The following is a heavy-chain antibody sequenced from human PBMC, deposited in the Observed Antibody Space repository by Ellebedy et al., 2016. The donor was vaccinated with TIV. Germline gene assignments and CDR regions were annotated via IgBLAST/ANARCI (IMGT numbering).Heavy chain of an antibody. D-gene: IGHD5-12*01. CDR1: GYTFTDYY. CDR2: VNAGSGSI. J-gene: IGHJ4*02. Sequence: ASVKVSCXTSGYTFTDYYFHWVRQAPGQRLEWMGWVNAGSGSIHYSQKFQGRVTFAADTSASTAYMELSSLTSEDTALYYCARVASGTTPLDFWGQGTLVTVSS. V-gene: IGHV1-3*01. CDR3: ARVASGTTPLDF.